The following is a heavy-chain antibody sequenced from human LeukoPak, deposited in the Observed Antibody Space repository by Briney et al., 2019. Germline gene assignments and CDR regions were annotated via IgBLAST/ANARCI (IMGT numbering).Heavy chain of an antibody. CDR3: ARGRSITMVRGLGSTFDY. J-gene: IGHJ4*02. CDR2: IYYSGST. CDR1: GGSISSSSYY. Sequence: SETLSLTCTVSGGSISSSSYYWGWIRQPPGKGLEWIGSIYYSGSTYYNPSLKSRVTISVDTSKNQFSLKLSSVTAADTAVYYCARGRSITMVRGLGSTFDYWGQGTLVTVSS. D-gene: IGHD3-10*01. V-gene: IGHV4-39*07.